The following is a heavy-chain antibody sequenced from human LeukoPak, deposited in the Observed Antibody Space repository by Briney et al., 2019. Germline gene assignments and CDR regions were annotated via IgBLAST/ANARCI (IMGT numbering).Heavy chain of an antibody. J-gene: IGHJ4*02. D-gene: IGHD3-3*01. CDR1: GFTFNSYA. CDR2: ISDSGGNT. V-gene: IGHV3-23*01. Sequence: PGGSLRLSCAASGFTFNSYAMSWVRQAPWERLQWVSGISDSGGNTYYADSVRGRFTISRDNSKNTLYLQMNSLRAEDTAVYYCARDRDDFWSGYYEYYFDYWGQGTLVTVSS. CDR3: ARDRDDFWSGYYEYYFDY.